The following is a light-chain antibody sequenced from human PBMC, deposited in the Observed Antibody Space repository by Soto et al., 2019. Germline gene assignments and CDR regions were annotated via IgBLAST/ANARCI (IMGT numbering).Light chain of an antibody. Sequence: EIVLTQSPATLSLSPGERATLSCRASQSISSTYLAWYQQKRGQAPRLLIYGASSRATGIPDRFSGSGSGTDFTLTISRLEPEDFALYYCQQYGGSLTFGGGTKVDIK. CDR2: GAS. CDR3: QQYGGSLT. CDR1: QSISSTY. V-gene: IGKV3-20*01. J-gene: IGKJ4*01.